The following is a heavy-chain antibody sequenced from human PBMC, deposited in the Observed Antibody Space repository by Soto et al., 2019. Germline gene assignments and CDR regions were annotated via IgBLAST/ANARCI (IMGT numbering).Heavy chain of an antibody. V-gene: IGHV3-33*01. D-gene: IGHD2-2*01. CDR3: ARDSAQLNSDS. CDR1: GFTFSSYG. J-gene: IGHJ4*02. Sequence: QVQLVESGGGVVQPGRSLRLSCAASGFTFSSYGMHWVRQAPGKGLEWVAVIWYDGSNKYYADSVKGRFTISRDNSKNPLSLQINTLRPENPAVYYCARDSAQLNSDSWAQEPLFPPSS. CDR2: IWYDGSNK.